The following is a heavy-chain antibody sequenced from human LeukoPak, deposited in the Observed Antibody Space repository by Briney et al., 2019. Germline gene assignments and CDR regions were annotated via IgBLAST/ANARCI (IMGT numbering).Heavy chain of an antibody. D-gene: IGHD3-22*01. CDR2: ISAYNGNT. CDR1: GYTFTSYG. Sequence: ASVKVSCKASGYTFTSYGISWVRQAPGQGLEWMGWISAYNGNTNYAQKLQGRVTMTTDTSTNTAYMELRSLRSDDTAVYYCAGDQYYDSKGWFDPWGQGTLVTVSS. V-gene: IGHV1-18*01. J-gene: IGHJ5*02. CDR3: AGDQYYDSKGWFDP.